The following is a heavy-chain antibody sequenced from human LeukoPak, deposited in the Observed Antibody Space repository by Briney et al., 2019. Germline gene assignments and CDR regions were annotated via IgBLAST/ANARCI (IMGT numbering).Heavy chain of an antibody. CDR3: AKDGNDILTEYFQH. CDR1: GFTFSSYA. Sequence: GGSLRLSCAASGFTFSSYAMHWVRQAPGKGLEWVAVISYDGSNKYYADSVKGRFTISRDNSKNTLYLQMNSLRAEDTAVYYCAKDGNDILTEYFQHWGQGTLVTVSS. V-gene: IGHV3-30-3*02. D-gene: IGHD3-9*01. J-gene: IGHJ1*01. CDR2: ISYDGSNK.